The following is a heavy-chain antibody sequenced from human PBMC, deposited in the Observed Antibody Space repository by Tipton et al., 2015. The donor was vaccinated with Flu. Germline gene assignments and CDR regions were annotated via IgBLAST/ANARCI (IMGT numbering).Heavy chain of an antibody. D-gene: IGHD3-10*01. J-gene: IGHJ5*02. CDR3: ARDSMVRGTIGP. V-gene: IGHV4-59*01. CDR1: GVSISSYY. Sequence: LRLSCTVSGVSISSYYWSWVRQSPGKGLEWIGYIDKSGNTNYNPSLKSRVTIVLDTSKNQFSLKLTSVTAADTAVYYCARDSMVRGTIGPWGQGTLATVSS. CDR2: IDKSGNT.